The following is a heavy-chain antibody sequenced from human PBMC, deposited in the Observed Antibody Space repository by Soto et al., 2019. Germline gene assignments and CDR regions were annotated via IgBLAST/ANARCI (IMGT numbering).Heavy chain of an antibody. J-gene: IGHJ4*02. Sequence: QVQLQESGPGLVKPSETLSLTCTVSGGSISSYYWSWIRQPPGKGLEWIGYIYYSGSSNYNPSLKRRFTVSVDTSKNQFSLKLSSVTAADTAVYYCARVDTAMVSYDYWGQGTLVTVSS. D-gene: IGHD5-18*01. CDR3: ARVDTAMVSYDY. CDR1: GGSISSYY. CDR2: IYYSGSS. V-gene: IGHV4-59*01.